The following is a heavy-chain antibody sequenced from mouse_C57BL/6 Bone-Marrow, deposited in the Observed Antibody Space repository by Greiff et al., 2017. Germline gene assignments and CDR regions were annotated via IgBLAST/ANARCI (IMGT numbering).Heavy chain of an antibody. Sequence: QVQLQQPGAELVKPGASVKLSCKASGYTFTSYWMQWVKQRPGQGLEWIGEIDPSDSYTTYNQKFKGKATLTVDTSSSTAYMQLSSLTSEDSAVYYCARWLLPSYYFDYWGQGTTLTVSS. D-gene: IGHD2-3*01. CDR3: ARWLLPSYYFDY. V-gene: IGHV1-50*01. J-gene: IGHJ2*01. CDR2: IDPSDSYT. CDR1: GYTFTSYW.